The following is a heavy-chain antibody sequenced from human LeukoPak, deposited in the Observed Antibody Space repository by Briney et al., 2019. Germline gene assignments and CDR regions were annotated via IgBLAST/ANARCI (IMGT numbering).Heavy chain of an antibody. Sequence: PGGSLRLSCAASNFVFSDYYMSWVRQAPGKGLEWVAYISSSGDSIYYGDSVKGRFFISRDNAKNSLYLQMNSLRAEDTAVYYCAREYDYALDYFDYWGQGTLVTVSS. D-gene: IGHD4-17*01. V-gene: IGHV3-11*04. CDR2: ISSSGDSI. J-gene: IGHJ4*02. CDR3: AREYDYALDYFDY. CDR1: NFVFSDYY.